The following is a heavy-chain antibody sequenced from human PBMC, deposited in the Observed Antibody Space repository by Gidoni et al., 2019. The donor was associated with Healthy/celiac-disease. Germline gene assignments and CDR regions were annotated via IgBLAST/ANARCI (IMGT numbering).Heavy chain of an antibody. CDR3: ARETAVYGDYGWFDP. J-gene: IGHJ5*02. Sequence: QVQLVASGGGVVQPGRSLRLSCAASGFTFSSYAMHWVRQAPGKGLEGVAVISYDGSNKYYADSVKGRFTISRDNSKNTLYLQMNSLRAEDTAVYYCARETAVYGDYGWFDPWGQGTLVTVSA. V-gene: IGHV3-30-3*01. CDR2: ISYDGSNK. CDR1: GFTFSSYA. D-gene: IGHD4-17*01.